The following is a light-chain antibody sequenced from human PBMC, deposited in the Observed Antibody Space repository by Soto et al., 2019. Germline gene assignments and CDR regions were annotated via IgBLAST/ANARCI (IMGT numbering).Light chain of an antibody. V-gene: IGLV2-14*01. J-gene: IGLJ1*01. Sequence: QSVLTQPASVSGSPGQSITISCTGTSSDVGGFDYVSWHQQHPGKAPKLMIYEVSKRPSGVSNRFSGSKSGNTASLTISGLQAEDEADYYCSSYTGSSTLYVFGTGTKVTVL. CDR2: EVS. CDR3: SSYTGSSTLYV. CDR1: SSDVGGFDY.